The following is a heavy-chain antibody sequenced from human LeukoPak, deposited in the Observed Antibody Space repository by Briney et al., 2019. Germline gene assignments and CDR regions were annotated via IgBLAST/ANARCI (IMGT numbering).Heavy chain of an antibody. CDR2: INPNSGGT. CDR3: ARDPGISLSGKYFQH. J-gene: IGHJ1*01. D-gene: IGHD6-19*01. CDR1: GYSFTGSY. V-gene: IGHV1-2*02. Sequence: ASVKVSCKASGYSFTGSYMHWVRQAPGQGLEWMGWINPNSGGTNYAQRFQGRVTMTMDTSISTAYMELSSVRSDDTAVYYCARDPGISLSGKYFQHWGQGTLVTVSS.